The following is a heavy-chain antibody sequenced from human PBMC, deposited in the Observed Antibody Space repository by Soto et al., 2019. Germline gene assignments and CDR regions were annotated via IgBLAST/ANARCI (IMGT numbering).Heavy chain of an antibody. CDR1: GFTFSNYY. CDR3: ARCLLGVGDPFDI. J-gene: IGHJ3*02. CDR2: ISDSGSVT. Sequence: QVQLVDSGGGLVKPGGSRRLSCAASGFTFSNYYMTWIRQAPGKGLEWISYISDSGSVTYYADSVQGRFSISRDNAKNSLFLEMNDLRVDDTAVYYCARCLLGVGDPFDIWGQGTMVTVSS. D-gene: IGHD2-15*01. V-gene: IGHV3-11*01.